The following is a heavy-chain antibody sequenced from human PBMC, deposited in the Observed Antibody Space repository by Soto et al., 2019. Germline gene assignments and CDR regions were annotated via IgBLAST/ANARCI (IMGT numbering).Heavy chain of an antibody. CDR3: ARTSYDSSGTAADP. CDR2: IYYSGST. D-gene: IGHD3-22*01. J-gene: IGHJ5*02. V-gene: IGHV4-31*03. Sequence: QVQLQESGPGLVKPSQTLSLTCTVSGGSISSGNNYWSWIRQHPGKGLEWMGYIYYSGSTYYNPSLKSRVTISVDTSKNPFSLKLSSVTAADTAVYYCARTSYDSSGTAADPWGQGTLVTVSS. CDR1: GGSISSGNNY.